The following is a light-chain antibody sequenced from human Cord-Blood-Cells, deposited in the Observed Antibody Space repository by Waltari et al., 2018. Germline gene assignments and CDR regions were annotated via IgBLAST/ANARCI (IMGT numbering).Light chain of an antibody. V-gene: IGLV2-23*01. J-gene: IGLJ1*01. Sequence: QSALTQPASVSGSPGQSITISCTGTSSDVGSYNLVSWYQQHPGKAPKRMIYEGSKRPSGGSNRFSGSKSGNTASLTISGHQAENEADYYCCSYARSSTYVFRTGTKVTVL. CDR3: CSYARSSTYV. CDR2: EGS. CDR1: SSDVGSYNL.